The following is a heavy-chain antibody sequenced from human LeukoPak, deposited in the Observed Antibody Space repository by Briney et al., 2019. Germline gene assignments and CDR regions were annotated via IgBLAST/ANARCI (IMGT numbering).Heavy chain of an antibody. Sequence: ASVKVSCKASGYTFTDHYMHWVRQAPGQGLEWMGWINPNTGGTNYAQKFQGRVTMTRDTSITTAYMELSRLRFDDTAVYYCARPRAFSYGQMYYFDYWGQGALVTVSS. CDR3: ARPRAFSYGQMYYFDY. V-gene: IGHV1-2*02. J-gene: IGHJ4*02. D-gene: IGHD5-18*01. CDR2: INPNTGGT. CDR1: GYTFTDHY.